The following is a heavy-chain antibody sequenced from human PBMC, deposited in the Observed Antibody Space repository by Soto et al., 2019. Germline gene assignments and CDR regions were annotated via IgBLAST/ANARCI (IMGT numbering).Heavy chain of an antibody. V-gene: IGHV2-5*01. Sequence: QITLKESGPTLVKPTQTLTLTCTFSGFSLTTTAVGVGWIRQPPGKALEWLALIYWNDEKRYSPSLKSGATITKDTSKNQVVLTMINMDPMDTATYYCARGTGGGNSCYFDYWGQGTLVIVSS. CDR2: IYWNDEK. J-gene: IGHJ4*02. CDR3: ARGTGGGNSCYFDY. D-gene: IGHD2-21*02. CDR1: GFSLTTTAVG.